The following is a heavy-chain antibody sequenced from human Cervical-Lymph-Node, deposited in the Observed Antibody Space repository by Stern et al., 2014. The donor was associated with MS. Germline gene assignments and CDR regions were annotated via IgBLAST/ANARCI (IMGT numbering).Heavy chain of an antibody. Sequence: VQLVQSGAEVKKPGASVKVSCKASGYTFTSYAMHWVRQAPGQRLEWMGWITDGNGNKKNSQKFQGRVTITRDKSASTAYMELSSLRSEDTAVYYCARGGSGSSNRFMDVWGQGTTVTVSS. CDR2: ITDGNGNK. CDR1: GYTFTSYA. CDR3: ARGGSGSSNRFMDV. V-gene: IGHV1-3*01. J-gene: IGHJ6*02. D-gene: IGHD6-19*01.